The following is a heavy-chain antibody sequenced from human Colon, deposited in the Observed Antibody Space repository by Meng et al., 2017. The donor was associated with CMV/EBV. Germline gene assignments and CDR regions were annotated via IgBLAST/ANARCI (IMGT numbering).Heavy chain of an antibody. J-gene: IGHJ6*02. CDR3: ARDLYKYGILSLSAMDV. Sequence: GESLKISCAASGFPFSSYSMSWVRQAPGKGLEWVSYISGSSSYMSYADSVKGRFTISRDAAKNALYLQMNSLRAEDTAVYYCARDLYKYGILSLSAMDVWGQGTTVTVSS. D-gene: IGHD5-18*01. CDR1: GFPFSSYS. CDR2: ISGSSSYM. V-gene: IGHV3-21*01.